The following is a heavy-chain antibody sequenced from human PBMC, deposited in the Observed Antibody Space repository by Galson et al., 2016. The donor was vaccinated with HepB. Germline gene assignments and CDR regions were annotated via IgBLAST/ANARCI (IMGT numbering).Heavy chain of an antibody. J-gene: IGHJ6*02. CDR3: ARDGLRGRWRLGGMDV. CDR2: IWYDGSNK. CDR1: GFTFSSYG. D-gene: IGHD3/OR15-3a*01. Sequence: SLRLSCAASGFTFSSYGMHWVRQAPGKGLEWVAVIWYDGSNKYYGDSVKGRFTISRDDSKNTLYLRMNSLRAEDTAVYYCARDGLRGRWRLGGMDVWGQGTTVTVSS. V-gene: IGHV3-33*01.